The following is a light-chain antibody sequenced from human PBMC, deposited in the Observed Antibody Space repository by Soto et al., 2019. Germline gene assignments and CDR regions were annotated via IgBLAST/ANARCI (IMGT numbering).Light chain of an antibody. CDR1: QSVSSNY. V-gene: IGKV3-20*01. CDR2: AAS. Sequence: EIVLTQCPGTLSLSPGERATISCRASQSVSSNYLAWYQQKPGQAPRLLIYAASNRASGIPDRFGGSGSGTDFTLTVSRLEPEDFAVYYCQQYGSAPWTFGQGTKVEI. CDR3: QQYGSAPWT. J-gene: IGKJ1*01.